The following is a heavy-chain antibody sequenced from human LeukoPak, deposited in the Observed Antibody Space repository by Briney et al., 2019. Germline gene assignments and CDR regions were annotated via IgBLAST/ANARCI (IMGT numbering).Heavy chain of an antibody. V-gene: IGHV3-74*01. CDR1: GFTFSSHY. CDR3: VRDRSGWAGDY. Sequence: GGSLRLSCEASGFTFSSHYMQWVRQAPGKGLVWVSGIKTDGSSTRYADSVKGRFTISRDNAKNTLYLQMNSLRVEDTAVYYCVRDRSGWAGDYWGQGTLVTVSS. J-gene: IGHJ4*02. CDR2: IKTDGSST. D-gene: IGHD6-19*01.